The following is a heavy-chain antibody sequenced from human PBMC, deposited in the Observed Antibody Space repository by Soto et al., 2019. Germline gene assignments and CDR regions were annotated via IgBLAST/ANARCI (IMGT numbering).Heavy chain of an antibody. CDR2: ISFDGSSK. CDR1: VLPFRIYT. CDR3: ARDTVTSLTPYQGFYHSGLDV. V-gene: IGHV3-30*09. D-gene: IGHD2-2*01. J-gene: IGHJ6*02. Sequence: RGCLQLSCTSCVLPFRIYTMPVPRRDPGKGRDPVPLISFDGSSKYYADWLKGRIVISRDNSKDSLYLQMDTLRPDDTAIYYCARDTVTSLTPYQGFYHSGLDVWGQGTMVTVYS.